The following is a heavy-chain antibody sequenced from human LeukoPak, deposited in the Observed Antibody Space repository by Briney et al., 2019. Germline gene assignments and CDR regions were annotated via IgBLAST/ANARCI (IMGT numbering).Heavy chain of an antibody. J-gene: IGHJ4*02. V-gene: IGHV5-51*03. CDR2: IYPGDSDT. Sequence: PGESLKISCKGSGYSFTSYWIGWVRQMPGKGLEWMGIIYPGDSDTRYSPSFQGQVTISADKSISTAYLQWGSLKASDTAMYYCARLAYCGGDCYSFGYWGQGTLVTVSS. D-gene: IGHD2-21*02. CDR3: ARLAYCGGDCYSFGY. CDR1: GYSFTSYW.